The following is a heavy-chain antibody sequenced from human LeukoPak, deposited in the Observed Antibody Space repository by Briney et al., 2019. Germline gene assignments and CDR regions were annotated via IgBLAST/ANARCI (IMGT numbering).Heavy chain of an antibody. V-gene: IGHV3-33*01. CDR3: ARDYCGGDCYVDY. Sequence: PGGSLRLSCAAAGFTFSSYGMHWVRLAPGKGLEWVVVIWYDGSSKYYAASVKGRFTISKDKSKNTLYLQMKSLRPEDTAVYYCARDYCGGDCYVDYWGQGTLVTVSS. CDR1: GFTFSSYG. D-gene: IGHD2-21*02. CDR2: IWYDGSSK. J-gene: IGHJ4*02.